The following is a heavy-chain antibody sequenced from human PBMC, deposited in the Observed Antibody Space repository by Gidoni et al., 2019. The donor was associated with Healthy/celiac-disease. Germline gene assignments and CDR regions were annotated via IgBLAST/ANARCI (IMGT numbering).Heavy chain of an antibody. D-gene: IGHD2-2*02. Sequence: QVQLQESGPGLVKPSQTLSLTCTVSGGSISSGGYYWSWIRQHPGKGLEWIGYIYYSGSTYYNPSLKSRVTISVDTSKNQFSLKLSSVTAADTAVYYCARVVPAAIPRLWFDPWGQGTLVTVSS. CDR1: GGSISSGGYY. J-gene: IGHJ5*02. CDR2: IYYSGST. CDR3: ARVVPAAIPRLWFDP. V-gene: IGHV4-31*03.